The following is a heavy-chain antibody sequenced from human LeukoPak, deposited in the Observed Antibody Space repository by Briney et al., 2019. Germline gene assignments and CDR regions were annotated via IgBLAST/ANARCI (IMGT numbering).Heavy chain of an antibody. CDR2: ISSSSSYI. V-gene: IGHV3-21*01. CDR3: ARGGDGYNSPFDY. D-gene: IGHD5-24*01. CDR1: GFTFSSYS. Sequence: PGGSLRLSCAASGFTFSSYSMNWVRQAPGKGLEWVSSISSSSSYIYYGDSVKGRLTISRDNAKNSLYVQMNSLRVADTAVYYCARGGDGYNSPFDYWGQGTPVTVSS. J-gene: IGHJ4*02.